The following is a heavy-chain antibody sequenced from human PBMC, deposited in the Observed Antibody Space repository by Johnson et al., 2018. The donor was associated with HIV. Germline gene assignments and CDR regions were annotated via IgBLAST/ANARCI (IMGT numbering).Heavy chain of an antibody. D-gene: IGHD4-17*01. CDR2: ISYDGSNK. CDR3: ARDSTPWGDDYVDYAFDI. CDR1: GFTFSDYY. V-gene: IGHV3-30-3*01. Sequence: QVQLVESGGGLVQPGGSLRLSCAASGFTFSDYYVSWVRQAPEKGLEWVAVISYDGSNKYYADSVKGRFTISRDNSKNTLYLQMNSLRAEDTAVYYCARDSTPWGDDYVDYAFDIWGQGTVVTVSS. J-gene: IGHJ3*02.